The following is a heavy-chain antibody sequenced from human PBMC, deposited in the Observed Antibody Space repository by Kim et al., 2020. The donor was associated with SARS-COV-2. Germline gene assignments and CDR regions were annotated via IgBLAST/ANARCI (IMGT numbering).Heavy chain of an antibody. Sequence: ASVKVSCKASGYTFTGYYMHWVRQAPGQGLEWMGWINPNSGGTNYAQKFQGWVTMTRDTSISTAYMELSRPGSDDTAVYYCARDCTNGVCYRTKSDWKGGMDVWGQGTTVTVSS. V-gene: IGHV1-2*04. D-gene: IGHD2-8*01. CDR2: INPNSGGT. CDR1: GYTFTGYY. CDR3: ARDCTNGVCYRTKSDWKGGMDV. J-gene: IGHJ6*02.